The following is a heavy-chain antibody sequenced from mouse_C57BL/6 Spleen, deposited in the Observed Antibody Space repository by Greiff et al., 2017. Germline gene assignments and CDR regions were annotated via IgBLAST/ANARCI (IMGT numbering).Heavy chain of an antibody. CDR3: YYYGSSPDWYFDV. CDR2: INPNNGGT. CDR1: GYTLTDYN. Sequence: VQLQQSGPELVKPGASVKMSCKASGYTLTDYNMHWVKQSHGKSLEWIGYINPNNGGTSYNQKFKGKATLTVNKSSSTAYMEPRSLTSEDSAVYYCYYYGSSPDWYFDVWGTGTTVTVSS. D-gene: IGHD1-1*01. J-gene: IGHJ1*03. V-gene: IGHV1-22*01.